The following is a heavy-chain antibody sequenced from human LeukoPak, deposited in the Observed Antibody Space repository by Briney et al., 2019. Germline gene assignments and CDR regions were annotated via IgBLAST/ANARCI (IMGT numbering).Heavy chain of an antibody. CDR2: ISSSSSYI. Sequence: PGGSLRLSCAASGFTFNKYNMNWVRQAPGKGREWVSSISSSSSYIYYADSVKGRFTISRHNPKNSLYLQMHSLGAQDTAVYYCATMPPSGANNSLDHWGQGTLVTVSS. V-gene: IGHV3-21*01. D-gene: IGHD2-2*01. J-gene: IGHJ4*02. CDR3: ATMPPSGANNSLDH. CDR1: GFTFNKYN.